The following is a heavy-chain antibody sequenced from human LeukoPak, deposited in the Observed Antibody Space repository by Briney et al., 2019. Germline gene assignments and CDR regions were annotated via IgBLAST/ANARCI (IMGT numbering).Heavy chain of an antibody. Sequence: SVKVSCKASGGTFSSYAISWVRQAPGQGLEWMGGIIPIFGTANYAQKFQGRVTITADESTSTAYMELSSLRSEDTAVYYCASRFPGNYDILTGYYPFNYWGQGTLVTVSS. D-gene: IGHD3-9*01. CDR1: GGTFSSYA. CDR2: IIPIFGTA. CDR3: ASRFPGNYDILTGYYPFNY. V-gene: IGHV1-69*01. J-gene: IGHJ4*02.